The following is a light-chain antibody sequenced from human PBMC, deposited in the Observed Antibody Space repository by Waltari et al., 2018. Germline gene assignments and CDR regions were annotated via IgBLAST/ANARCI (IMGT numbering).Light chain of an antibody. CDR3: QSYDSLSGSV. V-gene: IGLV1-40*01. Sequence: QSGLTQPPSVSGAPGQRVTISCTGSSSNIGAGYDVHWYQLLPGTATKLLIYANNHRPAGCRDRFSGSKSGTSASLAITGLQAEDEAGYYCQSYDSLSGSVFGGGTKLTVL. CDR2: ANN. J-gene: IGLJ2*01. CDR1: SSNIGAGYD.